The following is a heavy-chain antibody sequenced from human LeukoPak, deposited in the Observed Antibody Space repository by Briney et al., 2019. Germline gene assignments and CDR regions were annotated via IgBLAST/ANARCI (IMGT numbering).Heavy chain of an antibody. CDR1: GVSISANTYY. CDR3: ASSPPFTGRYCSGGSCYFDY. J-gene: IGHJ4*02. CDR2: IHYSGST. V-gene: IGHV4-39*07. D-gene: IGHD2-15*01. Sequence: PSETLSLTCSVSGVSISANTYYWGWVRPPPGKGLDWVGNIHYSGSTYYNPSLKSRLTISVDTSKNQFSLKLSSVTAADTAVYYCASSPPFTGRYCSGGSCYFDYWGQGTLVTVSS.